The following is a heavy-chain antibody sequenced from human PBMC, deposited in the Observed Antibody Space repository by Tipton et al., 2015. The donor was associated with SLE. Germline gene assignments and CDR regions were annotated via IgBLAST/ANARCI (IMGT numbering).Heavy chain of an antibody. D-gene: IGHD1-14*01. J-gene: IGHJ4*02. CDR2: ISSSSSYI. CDR1: SFASRSYI. Sequence: SLRLSCAASSFASRSYIMNLDRQSPGKGLYSVSSISSSSSYIYYADSVKGRFTISRDNAKNSLYLQMNSLRAEDTAVYYCARDRYGDYWSQGPLVSISS. V-gene: IGHV3-21*01. CDR3: ARDRYGDY.